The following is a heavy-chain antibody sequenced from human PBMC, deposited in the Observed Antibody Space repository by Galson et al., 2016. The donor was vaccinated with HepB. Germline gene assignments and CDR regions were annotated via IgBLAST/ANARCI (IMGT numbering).Heavy chain of an antibody. J-gene: IGHJ4*02. CDR3: AGVPSGKRLDY. V-gene: IGHV3-53*01. CDR1: GFIVSSND. D-gene: IGHD4-23*01. CDR2: LYSGGST. Sequence: SLRLSCAASGFIVSSNDMRWVRQAPGKGLEWVSVLYSGGSTYYADSVKGRFTISRDNSKNTLYLQVNSLRADDTAVYYCAGVPSGKRLDYWGQGTLVTVSS.